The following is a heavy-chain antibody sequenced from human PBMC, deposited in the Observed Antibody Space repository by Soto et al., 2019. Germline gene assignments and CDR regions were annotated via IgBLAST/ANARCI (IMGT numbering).Heavy chain of an antibody. Sequence: GGSLRLSCAASGFTFSNYVMHWVRQSPGKGLEWVAVISYDGSNKYYADSVKGRFTISRDNSKNTLNLQMNSLRAEDTAVYYCAKATYHDILTGYRDLDHWGQGTLVTVSS. CDR2: ISYDGSNK. J-gene: IGHJ4*02. CDR3: AKATYHDILTGYRDLDH. D-gene: IGHD3-9*01. V-gene: IGHV3-30*18. CDR1: GFTFSNYV.